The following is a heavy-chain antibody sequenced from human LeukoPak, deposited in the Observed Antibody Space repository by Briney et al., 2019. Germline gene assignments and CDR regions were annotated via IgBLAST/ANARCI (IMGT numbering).Heavy chain of an antibody. CDR2: IYGDGSFT. V-gene: IGHV3-74*01. CDR1: GFTFSNFW. Sequence: GGSLRLSCAASGFTFSNFWMHWVRQAPGKGLVWVALIYGDGSFTRYADSLEGRFTISRDNAKNTVYLQMNSLRAEDTAVYYCARPGVGFDYWGQGALVTVSS. CDR3: ARPGVGFDY. J-gene: IGHJ4*02.